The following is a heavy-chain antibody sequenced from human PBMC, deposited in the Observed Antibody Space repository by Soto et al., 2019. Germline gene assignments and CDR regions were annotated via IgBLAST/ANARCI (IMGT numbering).Heavy chain of an antibody. CDR3: AKDTIKPNYYFDY. J-gene: IGHJ4*02. D-gene: IGHD5-12*01. Sequence: EVQLLESGGGLVQPGGSLRLSCAASGFTFSSYAMSWVRQAPGKGLEWVSAISGSGGSTYYADSVKGRFTISRDNSKNTLYLQMNSLRAEDTAVYDCAKDTIKPNYYFDYWGQGTLVTVSS. CDR1: GFTFSSYA. V-gene: IGHV3-23*01. CDR2: ISGSGGST.